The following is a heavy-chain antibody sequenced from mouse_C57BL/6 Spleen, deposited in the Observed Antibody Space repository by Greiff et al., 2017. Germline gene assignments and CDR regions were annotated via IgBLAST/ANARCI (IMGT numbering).Heavy chain of an antibody. V-gene: IGHV5-6*01. J-gene: IGHJ2*01. D-gene: IGHD2-1*01. CDR2: ISSGGSDT. CDR1: GFTFSSYG. CDR3: ARQGNYYFDY. Sequence: EVQRVESGGDLVKPGGSLKLSCAASGFTFSSYGMSWGRQTPDKRLEWVATISSGGSDTYSPDSVKGRFTISRDNAKNTLYLQMSSRKSEDTAMYYCARQGNYYFDYWGQGTTLTVSS.